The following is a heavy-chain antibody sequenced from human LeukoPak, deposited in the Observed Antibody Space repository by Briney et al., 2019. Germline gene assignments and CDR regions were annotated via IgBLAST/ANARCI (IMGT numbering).Heavy chain of an antibody. CDR3: AKGRSSSWYDYGMDV. V-gene: IGHV3-30*18. CDR2: ISYDGSNK. J-gene: IGHJ6*02. D-gene: IGHD6-13*01. Sequence: GGSLRLSCAASGFTFSSYGMHWVRQAPGKGLEWVAVISYDGSNKYYADSVKGRFTISRDNSKNTLYLQMNSLRAEDTGVYYCAKGRSSSWYDYGMDVWGQGTTVTVSS. CDR1: GFTFSSYG.